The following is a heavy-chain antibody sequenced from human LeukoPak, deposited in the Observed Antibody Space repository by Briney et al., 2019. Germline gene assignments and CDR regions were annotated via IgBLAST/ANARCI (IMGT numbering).Heavy chain of an antibody. CDR1: GFTFSSYA. CDR3: ARPLARYDGDSSGYYYAVYYYGMDV. D-gene: IGHD3-22*01. V-gene: IGHV3-30-3*01. Sequence: PGRSLRLSCAASGFTFSSYAMPWVRQAPGKGLEWVAVISYDGSNKYYADSVKGRFTISRDNSKNTLYLQMNSLRAEDTAVYYCARPLARYDGDSSGYYYAVYYYGMDVWGQGTTVTVSS. CDR2: ISYDGSNK. J-gene: IGHJ6*02.